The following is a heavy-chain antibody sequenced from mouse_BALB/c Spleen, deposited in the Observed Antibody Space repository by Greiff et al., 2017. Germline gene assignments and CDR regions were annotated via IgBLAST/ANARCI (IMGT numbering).Heavy chain of an antibody. J-gene: IGHJ4*01. CDR3: ARTNSVLRYYYAMDY. CDR1: GFTFSSFG. CDR2: ISSGSSTI. D-gene: IGHD1-2*01. Sequence: EVQLVESGGGLVQPGGSRKLSCAASGFTFSSFGMHWVRQAPEKGLEWVAYISSGSSTIYYADTVKGRFTISRDNPKNTLFLQMTSLRSEDTAMYYCARTNSVLRYYYAMDYWGQGTSVTVSS. V-gene: IGHV5-17*02.